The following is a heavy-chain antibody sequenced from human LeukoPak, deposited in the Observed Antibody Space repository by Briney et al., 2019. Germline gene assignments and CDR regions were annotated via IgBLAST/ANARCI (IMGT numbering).Heavy chain of an antibody. V-gene: IGHV4-61*01. CDR1: GGSISSSSYY. CDR3: ARDLGDYYFDY. D-gene: IGHD4-17*01. CDR2: IYYSGST. J-gene: IGHJ4*02. Sequence: PSETLSLTCTVSGGSISSSSYYWGWIRQPPGKGLEWIGYIYYSGSTNYNPSLKSRVTISVDTSKNQFSMKLSSVTAADTAVYYCARDLGDYYFDYWGQGTLVTVSS.